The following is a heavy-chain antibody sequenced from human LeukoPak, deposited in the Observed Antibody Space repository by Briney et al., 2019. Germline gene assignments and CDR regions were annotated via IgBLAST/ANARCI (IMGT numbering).Heavy chain of an antibody. CDR3: ARGPIELWIHNAMDV. V-gene: IGHV3-49*04. Sequence: GGSLRLSCTGSGFIFGDHAMSWVRQAPGKGLEWVGFIRSKAYRGTTEYAASVKGRFTISRDDFASIAYLQMNSLRTEDTAVYYCARGPIELWIHNAMDVWGQGTTVTVPS. D-gene: IGHD5-18*01. CDR2: IRSKAYRGTT. CDR1: GFIFGDHA. J-gene: IGHJ6*02.